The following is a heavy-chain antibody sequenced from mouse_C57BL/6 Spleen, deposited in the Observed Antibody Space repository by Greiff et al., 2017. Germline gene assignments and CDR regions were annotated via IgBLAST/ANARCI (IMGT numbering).Heavy chain of an antibody. Sequence: DVKLQESGPELVKPGASVKIPCKASGYTFTDYNMDWVKQSHGKSLEWIGDINPNNGGTIYNQKFKGKATLTVDKSSSTAYMELRSLTSEDTAVYYCARDYYGSSFEFAYWGQGTLVTVSA. D-gene: IGHD1-1*01. CDR3: ARDYYGSSFEFAY. J-gene: IGHJ3*01. CDR1: GYTFTDYN. CDR2: INPNNGGT. V-gene: IGHV1-18*01.